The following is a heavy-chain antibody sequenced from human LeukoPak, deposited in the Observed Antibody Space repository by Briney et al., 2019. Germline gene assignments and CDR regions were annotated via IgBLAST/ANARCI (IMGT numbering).Heavy chain of an antibody. J-gene: IGHJ4*02. Sequence: ASVKVSCKASGFTFTGYYMHWVRQAPGQGLEWMGWINGNSGGTNYAQRFQGRVTMTRDTSINTAYMELSRLTSDDTAMYYCSREFQRSLDYWGQGTLVTVSS. V-gene: IGHV1-2*02. D-gene: IGHD6-25*01. CDR3: SREFQRSLDY. CDR1: GFTFTGYY. CDR2: INGNSGGT.